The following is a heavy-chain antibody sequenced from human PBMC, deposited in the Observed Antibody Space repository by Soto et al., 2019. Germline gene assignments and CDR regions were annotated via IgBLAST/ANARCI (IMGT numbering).Heavy chain of an antibody. CDR3: AKYVWFGELSEGMDV. CDR1: GFTFSSYA. CDR2: ISGSGGST. Sequence: GGSLRLSCAASGFTFSSYAMSWVRQAPGKGLEWVSAISGSGGSTYYADSVKGRFTISRDNSKNTLYLQMNSLRAEDTAVYYCAKYVWFGELSEGMDVWGQGTTVTVSS. J-gene: IGHJ6*02. V-gene: IGHV3-23*01. D-gene: IGHD3-10*01.